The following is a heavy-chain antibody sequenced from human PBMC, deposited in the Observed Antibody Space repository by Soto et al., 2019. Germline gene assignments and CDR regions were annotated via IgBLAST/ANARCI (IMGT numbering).Heavy chain of an antibody. Sequence: EVQLLESGGGSVQPGGSLRLSCAASGFTFSSYAMHWVRRPPGKGLEWVSSISGSGGTAYYADSVKGRFSISRDSLVNTLYLQMNSLRAEDTAVYYCAKGRGQNWNFAYWGQGPLVNVSP. V-gene: IGHV3-23*01. D-gene: IGHD1-1*01. CDR3: AKGRGQNWNFAY. CDR2: ISGSGGTA. J-gene: IGHJ4*02. CDR1: GFTFSSYA.